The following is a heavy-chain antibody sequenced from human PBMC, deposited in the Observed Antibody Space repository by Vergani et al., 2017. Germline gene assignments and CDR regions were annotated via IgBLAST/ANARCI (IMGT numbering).Heavy chain of an antibody. J-gene: IGHJ4*02. D-gene: IGHD2-8*01. CDR1: GGSFNDYW. V-gene: IGHV4-34*01. CDR3: AREGYCTNGGCFTFFDV. CDR2: IKHDGIT. Sequence: QAQLQQWGAGLLKPSETLSLTCAIYGGSFNDYWWTWIRQPPGKGLEWIGEIKHDGITHYSPSLKSRVTISIDTSTHQFSLNLRSVTAADPAVYYCAREGYCTNGGCFTFFDVWGQGALVTVSS.